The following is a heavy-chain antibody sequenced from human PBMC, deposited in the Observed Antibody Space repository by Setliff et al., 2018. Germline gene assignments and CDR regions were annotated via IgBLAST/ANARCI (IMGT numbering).Heavy chain of an antibody. J-gene: IGHJ4*02. CDR2: IHSGGSST. V-gene: IGHV3-23*03. CDR1: GFTFSNYA. CDR3: AKRGSSWSPIDF. D-gene: IGHD6-13*01. Sequence: LSLSCAASGFTFSNYAMSWVRQAPGKGLEWVSIIHSGGSSTYYADSVKGRFTISRDDSKDTLYLQMNSLRAEDTAVYYCAKRGSSWSPIDFWGQGTLVTVSS.